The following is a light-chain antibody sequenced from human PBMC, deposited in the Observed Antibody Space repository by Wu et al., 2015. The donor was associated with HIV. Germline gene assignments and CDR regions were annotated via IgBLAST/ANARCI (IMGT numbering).Light chain of an antibody. CDR3: QQYGNSRYS. CDR1: QSVVSSW. J-gene: IGKJ2*03. V-gene: IGKV3-20*01. CDR2: AAS. Sequence: EIVLTQSPDTLSLSPGERVTLSCRASQSVVSSWLAWYQQKSGQAPRLLIYAASSRAAGIPDRFSGSGSGTDFTLTISRLEPEDIAVYYCQQYGNSRYSFGQGTKLEIK.